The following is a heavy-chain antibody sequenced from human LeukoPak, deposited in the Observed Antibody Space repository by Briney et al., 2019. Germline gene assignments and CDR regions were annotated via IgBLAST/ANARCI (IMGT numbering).Heavy chain of an antibody. CDR2: IYYSGGT. J-gene: IGHJ4*02. Sequence: PSETLSLTCAVYGGSFSGYYWSWIRQPPGKGLEWIGSIYYSGGTYYNPSLKSRVTISVDTSKNQFSLKLSSVTAADTAVYYCARLGGSYYSAGFFDYWGQGTLVTVSS. CDR3: ARLGGSYYSAGFFDY. CDR1: GGSFSGYY. V-gene: IGHV4-34*01. D-gene: IGHD1-26*01.